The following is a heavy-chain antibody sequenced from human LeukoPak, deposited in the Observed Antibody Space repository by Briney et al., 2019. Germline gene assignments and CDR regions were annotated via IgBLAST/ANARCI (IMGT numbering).Heavy chain of an antibody. J-gene: IGHJ2*01. CDR3: ARAYSSSLYWYFDL. CDR1: GYTFTSYD. CDR2: MNPNSGNT. Sequence: ASVKVSCKASGYTFTSYDINWVRQATGQGLEWMGWMNPNSGNTGYAQKFQGRVTMTRNTSISTAYMELSSLRSEDTAVYYCARAYSSSLYWYFDLWGRGTLVTVSS. V-gene: IGHV1-8*01. D-gene: IGHD1-26*01.